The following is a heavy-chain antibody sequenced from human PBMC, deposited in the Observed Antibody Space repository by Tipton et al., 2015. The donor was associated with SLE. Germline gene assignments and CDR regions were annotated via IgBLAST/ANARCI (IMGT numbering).Heavy chain of an antibody. J-gene: IGHJ4*02. Sequence: LSLTCAVSGYSISSGYYWGWIRQPPGKGLEWIGSIYHSGSTYYNPSLTSRVTISVDTSKNQFSLKLSSVTAADTAVYYCAREEYYDILTGYSKGGGFDYWGQGTLVTVSS. CDR2: IYHSGST. CDR1: GYSISSGYY. CDR3: AREEYYDILTGYSKGGGFDY. V-gene: IGHV4-38-2*02. D-gene: IGHD3-9*01.